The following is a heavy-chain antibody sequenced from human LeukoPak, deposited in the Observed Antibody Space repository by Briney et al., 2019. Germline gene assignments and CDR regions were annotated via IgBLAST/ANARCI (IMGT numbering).Heavy chain of an antibody. CDR2: IYSGGST. D-gene: IGHD5-24*01. CDR1: GFTVSSNY. Sequence: GGSLRLSSAASGFTVSSNYMSWVRQASGKGLEWVSVIYSGGSTYYADSVKGRFTISRDNSKNTLYLQMNSLRAEDTAVYYCARDRRDGYDPAYFDYWGQGTLVTVSS. CDR3: ARDRRDGYDPAYFDY. V-gene: IGHV3-53*01. J-gene: IGHJ4*02.